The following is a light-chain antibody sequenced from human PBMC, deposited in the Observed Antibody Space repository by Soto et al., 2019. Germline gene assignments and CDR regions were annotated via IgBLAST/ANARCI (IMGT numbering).Light chain of an antibody. CDR1: QSINSK. V-gene: IGKV3-15*01. CDR2: GAS. J-gene: IGKJ4*01. Sequence: ERGRTQTPATLSVSPGEIATLSCRSSQSINSKLAWYQQKPGQAPRLLIYGASIRATGIPARFSGSGSGTEFTLTISSLQSEDLAVYYCQEYNHWHPITFGGGTKVDNK. CDR3: QEYNHWHPIT.